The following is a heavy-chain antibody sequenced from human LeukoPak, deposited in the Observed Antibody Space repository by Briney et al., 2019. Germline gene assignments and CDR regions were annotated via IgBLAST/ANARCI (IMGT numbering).Heavy chain of an antibody. CDR2: INQDGGEK. J-gene: IGHJ6*02. D-gene: IGHD1-7*01. Sequence: GGSLRLSCAASGFSFSSYWVSWVRQAPGKRLQWVANINQDGGEKHYVDSARGRFTISRDNAKNTLYLQMNSLRAEDSAVYYCASNWDYVRGYGMDVWGQGTTVTVSS. CDR1: GFSFSSYW. V-gene: IGHV3-7*01. CDR3: ASNWDYVRGYGMDV.